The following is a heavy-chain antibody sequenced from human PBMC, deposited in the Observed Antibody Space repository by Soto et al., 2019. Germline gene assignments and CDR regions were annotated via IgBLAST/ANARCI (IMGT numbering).Heavy chain of an antibody. CDR1: GFSLSTSGMC. V-gene: IGHV2-70*01. CDR2: IDWDDDK. Sequence: SGPTLVNPIQTLTLTCTFSGFSLSTSGMCVSWIRQPPGKALEWLALIDWDDDKYYSTSLKTRLTISKDTSKNQVVLTMTNMDPVDTATYYCARSQGYYDSSGYYEGYFDYWGQGTLVTVSS. D-gene: IGHD3-22*01. J-gene: IGHJ4*02. CDR3: ARSQGYYDSSGYYEGYFDY.